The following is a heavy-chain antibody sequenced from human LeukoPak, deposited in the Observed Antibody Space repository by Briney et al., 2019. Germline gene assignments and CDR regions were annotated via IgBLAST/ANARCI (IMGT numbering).Heavy chain of an antibody. V-gene: IGHV4-39*01. D-gene: IGHD6-6*01. J-gene: IGHJ5*02. Sequence: SETLSLTCTVSGGSISSSSYYWGWIRQPPGKGLEWIGSIYYSGSTYYNPSLKSRVTISVDTSKNQFSLKPSSVTAADTAVYYCASGRPSPDWFDPWGQGTLVTVSS. CDR2: IYYSGST. CDR3: ASGRPSPDWFDP. CDR1: GGSISSSSYY.